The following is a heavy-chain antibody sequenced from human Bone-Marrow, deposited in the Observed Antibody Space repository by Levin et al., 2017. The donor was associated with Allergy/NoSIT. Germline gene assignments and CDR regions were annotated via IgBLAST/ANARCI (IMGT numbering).Heavy chain of an antibody. CDR1: GFRFRSYW. CDR3: ASGPPLGTGFDP. Sequence: GGSLRLSCAASGFRFRSYWMHWVRQAPGKGLVWVSRINSDGSDTAYADSVRGRFTVSRDNAENPLYLQMSSPTADDTGVYYCASGPPLGTGFDPWGQGTLVTVSS. J-gene: IGHJ5*02. CDR2: INSDGSDT. V-gene: IGHV3-74*01. D-gene: IGHD1-1*01.